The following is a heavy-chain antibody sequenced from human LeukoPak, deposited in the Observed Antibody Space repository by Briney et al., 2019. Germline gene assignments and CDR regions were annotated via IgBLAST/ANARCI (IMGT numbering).Heavy chain of an antibody. J-gene: IGHJ5*02. CDR3: ARNTSSSPWFDP. D-gene: IGHD6-6*01. CDR2: IYHSGSGST. V-gene: IGHV4-30-2*01. Sequence: PSETLSLTCTVSGGSISSGGHSWSWIRQPPGKGLEWIGYIYHSGSGSTYYNPSLKSRVTISIDKSKNQFSLKLNSVTAADTAVYYCARNTSSSPWFDPWGQGTLVTVSS. CDR1: GGSISSGGHS.